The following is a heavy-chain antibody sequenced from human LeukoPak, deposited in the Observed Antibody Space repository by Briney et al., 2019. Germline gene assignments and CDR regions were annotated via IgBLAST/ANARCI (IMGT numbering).Heavy chain of an antibody. CDR2: IYYSGST. V-gene: IGHV4-39*02. J-gene: IGHJ4*02. Sequence: SETLSLTCTVSGGSISSSSYYWGWIRQPPGKGLEWIGSIYYSGSTYYNPSLKSRVTISVDTSKNQFSLKLSSVTAADTAVYYCARDPIRSDYWSQGTLVTVSS. CDR1: GGSISSSSYY. CDR3: ARDPIRSDY.